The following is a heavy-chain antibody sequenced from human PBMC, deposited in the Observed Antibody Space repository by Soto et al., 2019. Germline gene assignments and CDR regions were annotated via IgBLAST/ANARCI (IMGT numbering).Heavy chain of an antibody. D-gene: IGHD4-17*01. CDR1: GGSISSSSYY. J-gene: IGHJ4*02. Sequence: SETLSLTCTVSGGSISSSSYYWGWIRQPPGKGLEWIGSIYYSGSTYYNPSLKSRVTISVDTSKNQFSLKLSSVTAADTAVYYCAREKDDYGDYESNYFDYWGQGTLVTVSS. V-gene: IGHV4-39*02. CDR2: IYYSGST. CDR3: AREKDDYGDYESNYFDY.